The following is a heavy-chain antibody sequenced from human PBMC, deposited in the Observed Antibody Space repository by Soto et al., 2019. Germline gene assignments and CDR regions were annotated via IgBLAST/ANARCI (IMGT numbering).Heavy chain of an antibody. V-gene: IGHV4-61*01. CDR1: GGSVSSGSYY. CDR3: ARDRLTGTTDY. J-gene: IGHJ4*02. Sequence: QVQLQESGPGLVKPSETLSLTCTVSGGSVSSGSYYWSWIRQPPGKGLEWIGYIYYSGSTNYNPSLKSRVTISVDTSKNQLSLKLSSVTAADTAVYYCARDRLTGTTDYWGQGTLVTVSS. D-gene: IGHD1-7*01. CDR2: IYYSGST.